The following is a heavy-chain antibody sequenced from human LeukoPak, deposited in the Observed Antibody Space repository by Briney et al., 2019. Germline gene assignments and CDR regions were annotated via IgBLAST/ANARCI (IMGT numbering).Heavy chain of an antibody. CDR2: IIPILGKA. V-gene: IGHV1-69*10. D-gene: IGHD6-19*01. Sequence: GASVKVSCKASGGIFSSYAFSWVRQAPGLGLEWMGGIIPILGKASYAQKFQGRVTITADESTSTAYMELSSLRSEDTAVYYCATGDSIAVAVEYFHHWGQGTLVTVSS. CDR3: ATGDSIAVAVEYFHH. J-gene: IGHJ1*01. CDR1: GGIFSSYA.